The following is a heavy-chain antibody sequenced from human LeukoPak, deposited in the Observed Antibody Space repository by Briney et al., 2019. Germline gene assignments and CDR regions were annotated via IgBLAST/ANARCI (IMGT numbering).Heavy chain of an antibody. D-gene: IGHD3-3*01. V-gene: IGHV4-34*01. CDR2: INHSGST. CDR3: AASKYYDFRSGPNWFDP. J-gene: IGHJ5*02. CDR1: GGSFSGYS. Sequence: SETLSLTCAVYGGSFSGYSWSWIRQPPGKGLEWIGEINHSGSTNYNPSLKSRVTISVDTSKNQFSLKLSSVTAADTAVYYCAASKYYDFRSGPNWFDPWGQGNLVTVSS.